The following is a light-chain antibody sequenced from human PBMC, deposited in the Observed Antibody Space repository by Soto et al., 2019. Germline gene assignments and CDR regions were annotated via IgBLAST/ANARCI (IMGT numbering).Light chain of an antibody. J-gene: IGKJ3*01. V-gene: IGKV1-5*03. CDR2: RAS. Sequence: DIQMTQSPSTLSASIGDRVTITCRASQSISRSLAWYQQKTGRAPKLLIYRASSLESGVPSRFSGSGSGTEFTLTISSLQPDDFATYYCQQYNGFSPSFGPGTKVDVK. CDR1: QSISRS. CDR3: QQYNGFSPS.